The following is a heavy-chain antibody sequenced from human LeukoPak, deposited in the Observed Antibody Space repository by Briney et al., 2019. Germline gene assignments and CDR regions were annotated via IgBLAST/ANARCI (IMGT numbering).Heavy chain of an antibody. CDR2: VFYSGTT. V-gene: IGHV4-39*01. CDR3: ARRSRLYRHETTGYHDS. CDR1: GDYITTTNYY. D-gene: IGHD3-9*01. J-gene: IGHJ4*02. Sequence: SETLSLTCNVSGDYITTTNYYWAWIRQPPGKALEWIASVFYSGTTYYNPSLKSRVTISMDTSRKQISLRLTSVTATDTAIYYCARRSRLYRHETTGYHDSWGQGTLVTVSS.